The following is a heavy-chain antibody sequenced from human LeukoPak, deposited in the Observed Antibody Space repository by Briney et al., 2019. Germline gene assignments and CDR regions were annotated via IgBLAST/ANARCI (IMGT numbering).Heavy chain of an antibody. CDR3: ARDLSVGYYDSSGYSTGGYFYY. J-gene: IGHJ4*02. Sequence: SVKVSCKASGGTFSSYAISWVRQAPGQGLEWMGRIIPILGVANYAQKFQGRVTITADKSTSTAYMELSSLRSEDTAVYYCARDLSVGYYDSSGYSTGGYFYYWGQGTLVTVSS. V-gene: IGHV1-69*04. CDR1: GGTFSSYA. D-gene: IGHD3-22*01. CDR2: IIPILGVA.